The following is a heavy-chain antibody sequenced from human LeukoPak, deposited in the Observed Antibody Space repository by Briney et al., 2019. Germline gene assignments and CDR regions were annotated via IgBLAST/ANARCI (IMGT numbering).Heavy chain of an antibody. V-gene: IGHV4-31*03. CDR1: GGSISSGGYY. CDR3: ASWRRPFDWLLYQAFAFDI. Sequence: SETLSLTCTVSGGSISSGGYYWSWIRQHPGKGLEWIGYIYYSGSTYYNPSLKSRVTISVDTSKNQFSLKLSSVTAADTAVYYCASWRRPFDWLLYQAFAFDIWGQGTMVTVSS. CDR2: IYYSGST. J-gene: IGHJ3*02. D-gene: IGHD3-9*01.